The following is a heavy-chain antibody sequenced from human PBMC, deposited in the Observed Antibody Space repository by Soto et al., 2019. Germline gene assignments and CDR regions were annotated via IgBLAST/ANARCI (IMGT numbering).Heavy chain of an antibody. CDR2: ITNDGSNI. V-gene: IGHV3-30*04. D-gene: IGHD2-2*01. J-gene: IGHJ4*02. CDR1: GFTFSSYA. Sequence: GGSLRLSCAASGFTFSSYAMHWVRQAPGKGLEWVSDITNDGSNIYYADSVKGRSTISRDNAENSLYLQMNGLRAEDTAVYYCARDTDYAFDCWGQGTLVTVSS. CDR3: ARDTDYAFDC.